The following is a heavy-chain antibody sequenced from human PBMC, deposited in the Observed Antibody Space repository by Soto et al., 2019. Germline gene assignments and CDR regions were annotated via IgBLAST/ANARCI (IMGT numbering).Heavy chain of an antibody. Sequence: VRLVESGGGSVKPGGSLRLSCAASGFPFIDAWMTWVRQAPGKGLQWIGRIRSNADGGTTDLAAPVRGRFSISRDDSKDTLYLHMNSLEIHDTAVYFCSTALRRDSALGAYWGQGTLVSVSS. CDR3: STALRRDSALGAY. CDR2: IRSNADGGTT. V-gene: IGHV3-15*01. J-gene: IGHJ4*02. CDR1: GFPFIDAW. D-gene: IGHD3-16*01.